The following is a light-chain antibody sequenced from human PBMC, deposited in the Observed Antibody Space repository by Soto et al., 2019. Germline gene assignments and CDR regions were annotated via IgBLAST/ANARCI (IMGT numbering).Light chain of an antibody. CDR1: SSNIGSNY. J-gene: IGLJ2*01. V-gene: IGLV1-47*02. CDR2: NTN. Sequence: QSVVTQPPSASGTPGQRVTISCSGSSSNIGSNYVYWYQQLPGTAPKLLIYNTNERPSGVPDRLSGSKSDTSASLAISGLRSEDEADYYCSSWDDSLSGVVFGGGTKLTVL. CDR3: SSWDDSLSGVV.